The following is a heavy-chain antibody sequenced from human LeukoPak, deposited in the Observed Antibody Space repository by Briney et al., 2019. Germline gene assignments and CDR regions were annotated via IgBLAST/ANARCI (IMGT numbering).Heavy chain of an antibody. CDR3: AREGGHFGDSDS. CDR2: INPRGGST. Sequence: ASVNVSCKSSGYTFTNYHMHWVRQAPGQALEWMGIINPRGGSTTYAQKIQGRVTMTSDTSTGTFYMQLSSLTSEDAAVYYCAREGGHFGDSDSWGQGTQVTVSA. D-gene: IGHD4-17*01. J-gene: IGHJ4*02. CDR1: GYTFTNYH. V-gene: IGHV1-46*01.